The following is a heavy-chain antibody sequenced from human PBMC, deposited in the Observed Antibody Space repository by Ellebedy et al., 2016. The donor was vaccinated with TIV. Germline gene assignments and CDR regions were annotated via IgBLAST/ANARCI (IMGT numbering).Heavy chain of an antibody. D-gene: IGHD3-16*01. CDR2: MNPNSGYT. CDR1: GYTFTSSD. CDR3: ARGNRGGESYYYGMDV. J-gene: IGHJ6*02. Sequence: ASVKVSXXASGYTFTSSDINWVRQATGQGLEWMAWMNPNSGYTGYAQNFQGRITVTSDTSISTAYMELSSLRSDDTAIYYCARGNRGGESYYYGMDVWGRGTTVIVSS. V-gene: IGHV1-8*01.